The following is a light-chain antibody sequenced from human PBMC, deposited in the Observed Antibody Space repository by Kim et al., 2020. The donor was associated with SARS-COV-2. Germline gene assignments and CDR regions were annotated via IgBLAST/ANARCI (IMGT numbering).Light chain of an antibody. V-gene: IGKV3-20*01. CDR2: GAS. CDR1: QSVKNNY. CDR3: QQYGRSLT. J-gene: IGKJ4*01. Sequence: VSPVESAPLSCRASQSVKNNYVAWYPQKPGHDPRLLIYGASTRATGIPDMFSGSGSGTDFTLPISRLEPQDFAVYYCQQYGRSLTFGGGTKVDIK.